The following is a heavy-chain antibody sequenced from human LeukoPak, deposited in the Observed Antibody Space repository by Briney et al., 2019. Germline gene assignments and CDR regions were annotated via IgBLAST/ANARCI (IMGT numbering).Heavy chain of an antibody. V-gene: IGHV4-34*01. D-gene: IGHD2-2*01. CDR3: ARVVYLDCSSTSCPTLQNNWFDP. CDR2: INHSGST. J-gene: IGHJ5*02. CDR1: GGSFSGYY. Sequence: SETLSLTCAVYGGSFSGYYWSWIRQPPGKGLEWIGEINHSGSTNYNPSLKSRVTISEDTSKNQYSLKLSSVTAADTAVYYCARVVYLDCSSTSCPTLQNNWFDPWGQGTLVTVSS.